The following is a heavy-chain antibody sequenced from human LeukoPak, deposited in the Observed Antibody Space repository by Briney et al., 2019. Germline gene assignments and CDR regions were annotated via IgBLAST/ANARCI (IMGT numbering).Heavy chain of an antibody. CDR3: ARVRRDLGYCSSTSCYKYWFDP. V-gene: IGHV3-11*04. D-gene: IGHD2-2*02. CDR1: GFTFSDYY. CDR2: ISSSGSTI. J-gene: IGHJ5*02. Sequence: KPGGFLRLSCAASGFTFSDYYMSWIRQAPGKGLEWVSYISSSGSTIYYADSVKGRFTISRDNAKNSLYLQMNSLRAEDTAVYYCARVRRDLGYCSSTSCYKYWFDPWGQGTLVTVSS.